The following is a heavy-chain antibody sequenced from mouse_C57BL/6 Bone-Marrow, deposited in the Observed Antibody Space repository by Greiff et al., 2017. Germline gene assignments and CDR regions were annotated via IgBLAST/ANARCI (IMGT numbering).Heavy chain of an antibody. V-gene: IGHV6-6*01. CDR1: GFTFSDAW. D-gene: IGHD2-2*01. Sequence: EVNVVESGGGLVQPGGSMKLSCAASGFTFSDAWMDWVRQSPEKGLEWVAEIRNKANNHATYYAESVQGRFTISSDDSKSSVYLQMNSLRAEDTGIYYCTRIYYGYDGLDYWGQGTTLTVSS. CDR3: TRIYYGYDGLDY. CDR2: IRNKANNHAT. J-gene: IGHJ2*01.